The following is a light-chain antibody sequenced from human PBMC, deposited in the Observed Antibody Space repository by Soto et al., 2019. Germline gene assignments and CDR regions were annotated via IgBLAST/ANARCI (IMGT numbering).Light chain of an antibody. Sequence: DIPLTPSPSFPSASEGDRVTLACRASQGISNLLAWYQQKPGKAPKLLISFASTLQSGVPSRFTGSGSGTEFTLTISSLQPEDFATYYCQQFNSYPRTFGQGTKVDIK. CDR1: QGISNL. CDR3: QQFNSYPRT. V-gene: IGKV1-9*01. CDR2: FAS. J-gene: IGKJ1*01.